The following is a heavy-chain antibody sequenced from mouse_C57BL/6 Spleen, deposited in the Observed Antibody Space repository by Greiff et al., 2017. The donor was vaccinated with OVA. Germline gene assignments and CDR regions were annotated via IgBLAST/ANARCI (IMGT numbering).Heavy chain of an antibody. D-gene: IGHD1-1*01. CDR2: IYPGDGAT. Sequence: QVQLQQSGPELVKPGASVKISCKASGYAFSSSWMNWVKQRPGKGLEWIGRIYPGDGATNYNGKFKGKATLTADKSSSTAYMQRSSLTSEDSAVYFCARSYYGSSYSNYFDYWGQGTTLTVSS. V-gene: IGHV1-82*01. J-gene: IGHJ2*01. CDR3: ARSYYGSSYSNYFDY. CDR1: GYAFSSSW.